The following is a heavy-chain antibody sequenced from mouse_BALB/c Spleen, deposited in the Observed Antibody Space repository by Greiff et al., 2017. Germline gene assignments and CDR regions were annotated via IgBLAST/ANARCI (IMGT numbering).Heavy chain of an antibody. CDR1: GYSITSGYS. CDR2: IHYSGST. Sequence: VQLQQSGPDLVKPSQSLSLTCPVTGYSITSGYSWHWIRQFPGNKLEWMGYIHYSGSTNYNPSLKSRISLTRDTSKNQFFLQLNSVTTEDTATYYCARSYYRYWYFDVWGAGTTGTVSS. J-gene: IGHJ1*01. CDR3: ARSYYRYWYFDV. V-gene: IGHV3-1*02. D-gene: IGHD2-14*01.